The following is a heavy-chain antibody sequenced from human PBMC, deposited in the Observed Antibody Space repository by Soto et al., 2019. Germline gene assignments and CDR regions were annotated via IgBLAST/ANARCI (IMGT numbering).Heavy chain of an antibody. D-gene: IGHD4-17*01. V-gene: IGHV5-51*01. CDR1: GYTFTIYW. CDR2: IYPSDSDT. CDR3: ARPANTVADHFDL. J-gene: IGHJ4*02. Sequence: PGESLKISCQVSGYTFTIYWIGWVRQMPGKGLEWMGIIYPSDSDTRYSPSFQGQVTISADQSIYTAYLQWDSLKASDTAIYYCARPANTVADHFDLWGQGTPVTVSS.